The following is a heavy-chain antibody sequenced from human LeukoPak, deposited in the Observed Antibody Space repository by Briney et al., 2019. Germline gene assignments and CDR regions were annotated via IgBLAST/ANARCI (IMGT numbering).Heavy chain of an antibody. D-gene: IGHD1-7*01. V-gene: IGHV1-69*04. J-gene: IGHJ3*02. Sequence: SVKVSCKASGGTFSSYAISWVRQAPGQGLEWMGRIIPILGIANYAQKFQGRVTITADKYTSTAYMELSSLRSEDTAVYYCARDPERVLTGTTSHAFDIWGQGTMVTVSS. CDR1: GGTFSSYA. CDR2: IIPILGIA. CDR3: ARDPERVLTGTTSHAFDI.